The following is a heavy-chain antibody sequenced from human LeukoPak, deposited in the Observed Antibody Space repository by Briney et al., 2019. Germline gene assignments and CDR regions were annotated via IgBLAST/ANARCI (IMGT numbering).Heavy chain of an antibody. Sequence: PSQTLSLTCTVSGGSISSGDYYWSWIRQPPGKGLEWIGYIYYSGSTYYNPSLKSRVTISVDTSKNQFSLKLSSVTAADTAVYYCARESDYYDSSGYRAGNWSDPWGQGTLVTVSS. CDR2: IYYSGST. CDR3: ARESDYYDSSGYRAGNWSDP. D-gene: IGHD3-22*01. J-gene: IGHJ5*02. V-gene: IGHV4-30-4*01. CDR1: GGSISSGDYY.